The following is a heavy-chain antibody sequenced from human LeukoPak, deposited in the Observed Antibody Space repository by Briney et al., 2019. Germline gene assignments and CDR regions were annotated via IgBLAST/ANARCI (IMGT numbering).Heavy chain of an antibody. D-gene: IGHD6-13*01. CDR3: ARAKGSSSLNWFDP. CDR1: GYNLTELS. V-gene: IGHV1-24*01. Sequence: ASVKVSCKVSGYNLTELSMHWVRQAPGKGLEWMGGFDPEDGETIYAQKFQGRVTMTEDTSTDTAYMELSSLRSDDTTVYYCARAKGSSSLNWFDPWGQGTLVTVSS. J-gene: IGHJ5*02. CDR2: FDPEDGET.